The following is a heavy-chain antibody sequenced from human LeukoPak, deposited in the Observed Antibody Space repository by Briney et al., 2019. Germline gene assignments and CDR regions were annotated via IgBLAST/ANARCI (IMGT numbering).Heavy chain of an antibody. J-gene: IGHJ4*02. CDR3: ARARSSGWYRDY. D-gene: IGHD6-19*01. Sequence: PGGSLRLSCAASGLTFSSYSMNWVRQAPGKGLEWVSSISSSSYIYYADSVKGRFTISRDNAENSLYLQMNSLRAEDTAVYYCARARSSGWYRDYWGQGTLVTVSS. CDR2: ISSSSYI. V-gene: IGHV3-21*01. CDR1: GLTFSSYS.